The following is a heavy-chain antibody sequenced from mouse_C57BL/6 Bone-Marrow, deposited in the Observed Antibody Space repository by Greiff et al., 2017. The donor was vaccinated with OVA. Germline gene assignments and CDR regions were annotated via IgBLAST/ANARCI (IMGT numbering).Heavy chain of an antibody. CDR1: GFTFSDYY. CDR3: ARHGYDYDMDY. J-gene: IGHJ4*01. D-gene: IGHD2-4*01. V-gene: IGHV5-12*01. CDR2: ISNGGGST. Sequence: EVQLVESGGGLVQPGGSLKLSCAASGFTFSDYYMYWVRQTPEKRLEWVAYISNGGGSTYYPDTVKGRFTISRDNAKNTLYLQMSRLKSEDTAMYYCARHGYDYDMDYWGQGTSVTVSS.